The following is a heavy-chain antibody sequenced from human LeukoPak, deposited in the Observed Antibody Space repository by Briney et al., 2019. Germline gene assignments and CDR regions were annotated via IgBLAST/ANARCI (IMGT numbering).Heavy chain of an antibody. CDR2: IYYSGST. D-gene: IGHD3-3*01. CDR3: ASGFWSGYYNL. J-gene: IGHJ4*02. CDR1: GGSISSYY. V-gene: IGHV4-59*08. Sequence: SETLSLTCTVSGGSISSYYWSWIRQPPGKGLEWIGYIYYSGSTNYNPSLKSRATISVDTSKNQFSLYLSSVTAADTAVYYCASGFWSGYYNLWGQGTLVTVSS.